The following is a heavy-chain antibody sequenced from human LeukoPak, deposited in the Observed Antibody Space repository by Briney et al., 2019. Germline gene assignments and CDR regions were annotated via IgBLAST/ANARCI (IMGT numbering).Heavy chain of an antibody. Sequence: SEALSLTCTVSGGSIISYFWSWIRQPAGKGLEWIGRIYISGRTNYNPSLKSRVTMSVDTSKNQFSLKLSSVTAADTAVYYCARHLFFLSSSWSDTDAFDIWRQGTMVTVSS. J-gene: IGHJ3*02. CDR3: ARHLFFLSSSWSDTDAFDI. CDR2: IYISGRT. CDR1: GGSIISYF. D-gene: IGHD6-13*01. V-gene: IGHV4-4*07.